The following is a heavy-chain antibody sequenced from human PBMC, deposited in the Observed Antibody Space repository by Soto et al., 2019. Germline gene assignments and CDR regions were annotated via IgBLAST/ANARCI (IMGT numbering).Heavy chain of an antibody. D-gene: IGHD3-22*01. CDR3: ARHKSVTYDNSGYFDY. CDR1: GGSISSSTYF. CDR2: IYNTGST. V-gene: IGHV4-39*01. Sequence: QLQLQESGPGLVKPSETLSLTCTVSGGSISSSTYFWGWIRQPPGKGLEWIGSIYNTGSTYYNPSLKSRVTISVDTSKNQFSLKLNSVTAADTAVYYCARHKSVTYDNSGYFDYWGQGTLVTVSS. J-gene: IGHJ4*02.